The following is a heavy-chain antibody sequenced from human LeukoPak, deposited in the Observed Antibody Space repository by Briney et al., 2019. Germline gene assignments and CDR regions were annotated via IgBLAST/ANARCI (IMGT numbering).Heavy chain of an antibody. CDR2: INPNSGNT. CDR3: ARTVHGRGYYDFWSGYSTDYYYYGMDV. CDR1: GYTFTGYY. V-gene: IGHV1-8*02. Sequence: ASVKVSCKASGYTFTGYYMHWVRQAPGQGLEWMGWINPNSGNTGYAQKFQGRVTMTRNTSISTAYMELSSLRSEDTAVYYCARTVHGRGYYDFWSGYSTDYYYYGMDVWGQGTTVTVSS. D-gene: IGHD3-3*01. J-gene: IGHJ6*02.